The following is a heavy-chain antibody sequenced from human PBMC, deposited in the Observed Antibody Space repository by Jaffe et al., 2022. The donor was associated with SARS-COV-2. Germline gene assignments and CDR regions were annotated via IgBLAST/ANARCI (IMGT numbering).Heavy chain of an antibody. J-gene: IGHJ6*02. CDR2: ISSSGSTI. D-gene: IGHD6-13*01. Sequence: EVQLVESGGGLVQPGGSLRLSCAASGFTFSSYEMNWVRQAPGKGLEWVSYISSSGSTIYYADSVKGRFTISRDNAKNSLYLQMNSLRAEDTAVYYCASSGPSAAAGHYYYYGMDVWGQGTTVTVSS. CDR1: GFTFSSYE. CDR3: ASSGPSAAAGHYYYYGMDV. V-gene: IGHV3-48*03.